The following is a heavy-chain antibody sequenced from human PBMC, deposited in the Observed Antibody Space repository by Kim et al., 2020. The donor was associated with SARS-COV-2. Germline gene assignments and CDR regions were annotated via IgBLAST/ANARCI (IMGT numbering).Heavy chain of an antibody. D-gene: IGHD3-9*01. J-gene: IGHJ5*02. CDR1: GFTFGDYA. Sequence: GGSLRLSCTASGFTFGDYAMSWVRQAPGKGLEWVGFIRSKAYGGTTEYAASVKGRFTISRDDSKSIAYLQMNSLKTEDTAVYYCTRARILRYFDWFPGWFDPWGQGTLVTVSS. CDR2: IRSKAYGGTT. V-gene: IGHV3-49*04. CDR3: TRARILRYFDWFPGWFDP.